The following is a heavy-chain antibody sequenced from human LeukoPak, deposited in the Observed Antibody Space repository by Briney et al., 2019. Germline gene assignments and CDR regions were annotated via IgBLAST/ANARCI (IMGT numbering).Heavy chain of an antibody. CDR3: VKASSSSPQYNWFDA. CDR2: VSGTGGRT. CDR1: GITFSTYA. J-gene: IGHJ5*02. Sequence: GGSLRLSCAASGITFSTYAMNWVRQAPGKGLEWVSVVSGTGGRTYYADSVKGRFTISRDNSKNTLYLQMNSLRAEDTALYYCVKASSSSPQYNWFDAWGQGTLVTVSS. V-gene: IGHV3-23*01. D-gene: IGHD6-6*01.